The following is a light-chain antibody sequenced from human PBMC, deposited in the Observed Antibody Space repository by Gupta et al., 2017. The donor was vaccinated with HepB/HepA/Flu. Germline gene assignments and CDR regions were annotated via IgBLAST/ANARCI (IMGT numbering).Light chain of an antibody. CDR1: QSISSY. V-gene: IGKV3-11*01. CDR3: QQRSNWLNT. CDR2: NAS. J-gene: IGKJ2*01. Sequence: EIVLTQSPATLSLSPGERATLSCRASQSISSYLAWYQQKPGQAPRLLIYNASNRATGISARFSGSGSGTDFTLTISGLEPEDFAVYYCQQRSNWLNTFGQGTKLEIK.